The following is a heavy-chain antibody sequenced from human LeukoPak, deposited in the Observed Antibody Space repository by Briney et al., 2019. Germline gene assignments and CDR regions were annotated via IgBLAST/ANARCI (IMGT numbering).Heavy chain of an antibody. CDR3: ARQWTTYYYYYMDV. V-gene: IGHV4-59*01. CDR1: GGSISSYY. D-gene: IGHD3/OR15-3a*01. CDR2: IYYSGST. J-gene: IGHJ6*03. Sequence: ASETLSLTCTVSGGSISSYYWSWIRQPPGKGLEWIGYIYYSGSTNYNPSLKSRVTISVDTSKNQFSLKLSSVTAADTAVYYCARQWTTYYYYYMDVWGKGTTVTVSS.